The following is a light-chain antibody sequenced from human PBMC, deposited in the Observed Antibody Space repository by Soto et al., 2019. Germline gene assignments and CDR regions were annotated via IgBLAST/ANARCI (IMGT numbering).Light chain of an antibody. CDR3: QQYTGPPTT. CDR2: GAS. CDR1: QTVSSNY. V-gene: IGKV3-20*01. J-gene: IGKJ5*01. Sequence: IILTQSPDTLYLSPGERATLSCGSSQTVSSNYLAWCQQRPGQAPRLXIYGASTRAAGIPDRFSGSGSGTDFTLTITRLEPEDSAVYFCQQYTGPPTTFGQGTRLEIK.